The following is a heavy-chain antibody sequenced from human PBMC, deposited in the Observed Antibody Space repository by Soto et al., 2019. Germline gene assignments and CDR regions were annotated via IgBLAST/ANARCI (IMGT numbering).Heavy chain of an antibody. CDR1: GYAFSTYA. D-gene: IGHD3-10*01. CDR3: ARDSGSSTVTYYYYGMDV. Sequence: TGPEVKKAGASVKVSCKASGYAFSTYAISWVRQAPGQGLEWMGWISAYNGKTNYAQKFQGRVTMTTDTSTSTAYMELRSLRSDDTAVYYCARDSGSSTVTYYYYGMDVWGQGTTVTVSS. V-gene: IGHV1-18*01. J-gene: IGHJ6*02. CDR2: ISAYNGKT.